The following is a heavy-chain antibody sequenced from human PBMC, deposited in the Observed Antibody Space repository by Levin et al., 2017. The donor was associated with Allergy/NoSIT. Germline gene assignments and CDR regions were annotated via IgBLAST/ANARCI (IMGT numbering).Heavy chain of an antibody. CDR1: GYTFTGYY. D-gene: IGHD6-19*01. CDR3: ARVKSPMHIAVVPNDAFDI. J-gene: IGHJ3*02. CDR2: INPNSGGT. V-gene: IGHV1-2*02. Sequence: ASVKVSCKASGYTFTGYYMHWVRQAPGQGLEWMGWINPNSGGTNYAQKFQGRVTMTRDTSISTAYMELSRLRSDDTAVYYCARVKSPMHIAVVPNDAFDIWGQGTMVTVSS.